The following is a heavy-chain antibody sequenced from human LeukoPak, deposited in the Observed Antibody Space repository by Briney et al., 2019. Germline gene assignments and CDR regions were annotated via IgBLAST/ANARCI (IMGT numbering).Heavy chain of an antibody. J-gene: IGHJ6*03. Sequence: ASVKVSCKASGYTFSNYAIHWVRQAPGQRLEWMGWINAGNGNTKYSQEFQDRVTITRDTSASTAYMELSSLRSEDTAVYYCARGGDTALVRSYYYMDVWGKGTTVIISS. CDR1: GYTFSNYA. D-gene: IGHD5-18*01. CDR2: INAGNGNT. CDR3: ARGGDTALVRSYYYMDV. V-gene: IGHV1-3*03.